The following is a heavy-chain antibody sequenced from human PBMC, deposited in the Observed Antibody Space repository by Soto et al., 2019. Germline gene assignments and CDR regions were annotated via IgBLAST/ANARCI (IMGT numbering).Heavy chain of an antibody. CDR3: ARARRVIFGVVRNNWLDP. CDR1: GYTFTSYG. J-gene: IGHJ5*02. Sequence: GDSVKVSCKASGYTFTSYGISWVRQAPGQGLEWMGWISAYNGNTNYAQKLQGRVTMTTDTSTSTAYMELRSLRSDDTAVYYCARARRVIFGVVRNNWLDPWGQGTLVTVSS. CDR2: ISAYNGNT. V-gene: IGHV1-18*01. D-gene: IGHD3-3*01.